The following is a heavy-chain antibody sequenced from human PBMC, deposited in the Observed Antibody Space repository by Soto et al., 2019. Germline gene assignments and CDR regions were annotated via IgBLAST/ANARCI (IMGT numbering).Heavy chain of an antibody. D-gene: IGHD2-15*01. CDR1: GGSISSSSYY. CDR3: ARWCHGGPHQGWYAAFDI. V-gene: IGHV4-39*01. J-gene: IGHJ3*02. CDR2: IYYSGST. Sequence: SETLSLTCTVSGGSISSSSYYWGWIRQTPGKGLEWIGSIYYSGSTYYNPSLKSRVTISVDTSKNQFSLKLSSVTAADTAVYYCARWCHGGPHQGWYAAFDIWGQGTIGPASS.